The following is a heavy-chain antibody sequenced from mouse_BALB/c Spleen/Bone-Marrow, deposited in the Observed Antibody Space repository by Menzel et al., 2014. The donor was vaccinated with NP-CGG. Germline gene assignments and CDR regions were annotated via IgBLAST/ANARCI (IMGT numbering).Heavy chain of an antibody. CDR1: GYTFTFYW. Sequence: QVQLQQSGAELVKPGASVKLSCKASGYTFTFYWIHWVKPRPGQGLEWIGEINPSNGRTNYNEKFKNKATLTVDKSSSTAYMQLSSLTSEDSAVYFCARYDGPAWFAYWGQGTLVTVSA. CDR2: INPSNGRT. V-gene: IGHV1S81*02. D-gene: IGHD2-3*01. CDR3: ARYDGPAWFAY. J-gene: IGHJ3*01.